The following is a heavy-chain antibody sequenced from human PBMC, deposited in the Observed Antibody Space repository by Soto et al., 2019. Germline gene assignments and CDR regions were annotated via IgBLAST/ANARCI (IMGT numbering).Heavy chain of an antibody. D-gene: IGHD5-18*01. Sequence: QVQLVESGGGVVQPGKSLRLSCATSGFTFRFYDMHWVRQAPGKGLEWLAVISSDGNNKDYGDSVKGRFTISRDNSKNTLFMQMNSLREEDSAVYYCEKDAYNPIRNTAHDAGGLDHWGRGTLVTVSS. J-gene: IGHJ4*02. CDR1: GFTFRFYD. V-gene: IGHV3-30*18. CDR3: EKDAYNPIRNTAHDAGGLDH. CDR2: ISSDGNNK.